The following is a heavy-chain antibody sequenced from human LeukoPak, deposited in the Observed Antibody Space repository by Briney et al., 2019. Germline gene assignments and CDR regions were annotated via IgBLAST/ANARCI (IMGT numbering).Heavy chain of an antibody. CDR2: ISAYNGNT. CDR1: GYTFTSYG. J-gene: IGHJ6*02. CDR3: ARASRRITMVRGVALSGMDV. V-gene: IGHV1-18*01. D-gene: IGHD3-10*01. Sequence: GASVKVSCKASGYTFTSYGISWVRRAPGQGLEWMGWISAYNGNTNYAQKLQGRVTMTTDTSTSTAYMELRSLRSDDTAVYYCARASRRITMVRGVALSGMDVWGQGTTVTVSS.